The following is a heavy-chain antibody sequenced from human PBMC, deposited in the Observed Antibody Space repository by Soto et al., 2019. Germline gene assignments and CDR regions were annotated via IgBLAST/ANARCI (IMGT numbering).Heavy chain of an antibody. CDR1: GDSVSSNSAA. J-gene: IGHJ6*02. Sequence: SQTLSLTCAISGDSVSSNSAAWNWIRQSPSRGLEWLGRTYYRSKWYNDYAVSVKSRITINPDTSKNQFSLQLNSVTPEDTAVYCCARAHSNYGANYYYYGMDVWGQGTTVTVSS. CDR3: ARAHSNYGANYYYYGMDV. CDR2: TYYRSKWYN. V-gene: IGHV6-1*01. D-gene: IGHD4-4*01.